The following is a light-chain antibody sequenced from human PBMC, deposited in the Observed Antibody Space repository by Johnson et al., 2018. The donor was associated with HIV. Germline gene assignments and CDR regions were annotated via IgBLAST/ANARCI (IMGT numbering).Light chain of an antibody. CDR2: DSY. CDR3: GTWDSNLSVYV. Sequence: QSVLTQPPSVSAAPGQKVTISCSGSSSNIGNNYVSWYQQLPGTAPKLLIYDSYKRPSGIPDRFSGSKSGTSATLGITGLQTGDEADDYCGTWDSNLSVYVFGTGTKVSVL. CDR1: SSNIGNNY. J-gene: IGLJ1*01. V-gene: IGLV1-51*01.